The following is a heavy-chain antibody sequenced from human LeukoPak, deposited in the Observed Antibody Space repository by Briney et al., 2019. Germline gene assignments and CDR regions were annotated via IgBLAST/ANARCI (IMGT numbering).Heavy chain of an antibody. CDR1: GFTFDDYA. V-gene: IGHV3-43D*03. CDR2: ITRDGSST. J-gene: IGHJ4*02. Sequence: GGSLRLSCAASGFTFDDYAMHWVRHGPGKSLEWVSLITRDGSSTYYADSVKGRFIISRDNSKNSLYLQMNSLRPEDTALYYCAKDIQQYSPGEGLDYWGQGTLVTVSS. D-gene: IGHD5-18*01. CDR3: AKDIQQYSPGEGLDY.